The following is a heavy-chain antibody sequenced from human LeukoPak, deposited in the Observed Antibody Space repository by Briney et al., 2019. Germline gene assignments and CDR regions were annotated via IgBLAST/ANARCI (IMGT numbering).Heavy chain of an antibody. V-gene: IGHV3-23*01. CDR3: AKMQGYFDY. CDR1: GFPFSSYG. CDR2: VTGGGDTT. Sequence: PGGSLRLSCAASGFPFSSYGMSWVRQAPGKGLEWVSAVTGGGDTTYYADSVRGRFTISRDNSKNTLYLQMSSLRAEDTGVYYCAKMQGYFDYWGQGTLVTVSS. J-gene: IGHJ4*02.